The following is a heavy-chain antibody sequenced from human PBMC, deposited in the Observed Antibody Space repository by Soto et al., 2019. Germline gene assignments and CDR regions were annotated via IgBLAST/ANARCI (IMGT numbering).Heavy chain of an antibody. V-gene: IGHV4-30-4*01. CDR3: ARGGDFCTDSVDFEY. CDR2: IYYSGST. D-gene: IGHD3-3*01. J-gene: IGHJ4*02. CDR1: VFSIISVYYY. Sequence: PSETRSLTCTFSVFSIISVYYYWSFIRQPPGKGLEWIVYIYYSGSTYYNPSLKSRVTISVDTSKNQFSLKLSSVTAADTAVYYCARGGDFCTDSVDFEYWGQRTLVTVSS.